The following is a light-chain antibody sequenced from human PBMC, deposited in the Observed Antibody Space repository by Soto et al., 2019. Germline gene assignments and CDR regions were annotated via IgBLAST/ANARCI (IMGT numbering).Light chain of an antibody. V-gene: IGLV2-14*03. CDR1: TSDVGGYIY. Sequence: ARTQPASGCGPGGRPITISCTGTTSDVGGYIYISWYQHNPGRAPKLMIYDVSNRPSGVSDRFSGSKSGNTASLTISRLQAEDEADYYCSSYTTSSTYVFGSGTKVTVL. CDR3: SSYTTSSTYV. CDR2: DVS. J-gene: IGLJ1*01.